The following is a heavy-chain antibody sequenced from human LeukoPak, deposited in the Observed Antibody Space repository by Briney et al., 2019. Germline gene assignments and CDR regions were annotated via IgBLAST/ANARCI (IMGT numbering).Heavy chain of an antibody. CDR3: ATLTSTYSSSSEGST. CDR1: GFTFSRYW. J-gene: IGHJ5*02. Sequence: GGSLRLSCAVSGFTFSRYWMTWVRQAPGKGLEWVANIKVDGSEKYYVDAVKGRFTISRDNAKDSLYLQMNSLRAEDTAVYYCATLTSTYSSSSEGSTWGQGTLVTVSS. V-gene: IGHV3-7*01. D-gene: IGHD6-6*01. CDR2: IKVDGSEK.